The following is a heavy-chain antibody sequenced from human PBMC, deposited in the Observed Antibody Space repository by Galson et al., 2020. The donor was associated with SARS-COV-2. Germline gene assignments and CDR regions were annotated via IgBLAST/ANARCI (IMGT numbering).Heavy chain of an antibody. Sequence: GGSLRLSCSASGFTFSTYEMNWVRQAPGKGLEWVSYISSSDTTVYYAKSVKGRFTISRDNAKNSLSLQMNSLRAEDTAVYYCARGGSIFGYWGQGALVSVAS. D-gene: IGHD2-15*01. CDR3: ARGGSIFGY. CDR1: GFTFSTYE. J-gene: IGHJ4*02. V-gene: IGHV3-48*03. CDR2: ISSSDTTV.